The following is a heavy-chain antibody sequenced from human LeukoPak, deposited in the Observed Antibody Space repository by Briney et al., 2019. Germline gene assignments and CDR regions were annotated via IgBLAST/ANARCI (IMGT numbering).Heavy chain of an antibody. D-gene: IGHD5-24*01. J-gene: IGHJ4*02. Sequence: ASVKVSCKASGGTFSSYAISWVRQAPGQGLEWMGGIIPIFGTANYAQKFQGRVTITADESTSTAYMELSSLRSEDTAVYYCARDRGGYNYNGGLDYWGQGTLVTVSS. CDR2: IIPIFGTA. V-gene: IGHV1-69*13. CDR3: ARDRGGYNYNGGLDY. CDR1: GGTFSSYA.